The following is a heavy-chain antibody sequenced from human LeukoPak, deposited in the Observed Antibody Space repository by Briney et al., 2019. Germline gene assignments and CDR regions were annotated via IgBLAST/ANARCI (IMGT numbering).Heavy chain of an antibody. Sequence: EASVKVSCKASGYTFTSYDINWVRQATGQGLEWMGWMNPNSGNTGYAQKFQGRVTITRNTSISTAYMELSSLRSEDTAVYYCARAQSIAAADHFDYWGQGTLVTASS. J-gene: IGHJ4*02. CDR3: ARAQSIAAADHFDY. CDR2: MNPNSGNT. V-gene: IGHV1-8*03. D-gene: IGHD6-13*01. CDR1: GYTFTSYD.